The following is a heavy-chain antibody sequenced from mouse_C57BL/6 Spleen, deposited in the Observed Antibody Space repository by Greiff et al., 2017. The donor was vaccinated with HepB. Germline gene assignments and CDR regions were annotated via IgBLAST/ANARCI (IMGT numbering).Heavy chain of an antibody. D-gene: IGHD1-1*01. V-gene: IGHV1-52*01. J-gene: IGHJ4*01. CDR1: GYTFTSYW. CDR3: ASQGITTVVAPSYYYAMDY. CDR2: IDPSDSET. Sequence: QVQLQQPGAELVRPGSSVKLSCKASGYTFTSYWMHWVKQRPIQGLEWIGNIDPSDSETHYNQKFKDKATLTVDKSSSTAYMQLSNLTSEDSAVYYCASQGITTVVAPSYYYAMDYWGQGTSVTVSS.